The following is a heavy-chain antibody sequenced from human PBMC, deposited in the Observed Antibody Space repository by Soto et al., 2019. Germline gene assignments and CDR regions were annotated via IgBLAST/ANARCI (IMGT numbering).Heavy chain of an antibody. Sequence: QVQLVQSGAEVKKPGSSVKVSCKASGGTFSSYAISWVRQAPGQGLEWMGGIIPIFGTANYAQKFQGRVTITADESTSTAYMELSSLRSEATAVYYCARMGLGMTTVTDAYYYGMDVWGQGTTVTVSS. CDR2: IIPIFGTA. D-gene: IGHD4-4*01. CDR3: ARMGLGMTTVTDAYYYGMDV. V-gene: IGHV1-69*01. CDR1: GGTFSSYA. J-gene: IGHJ6*02.